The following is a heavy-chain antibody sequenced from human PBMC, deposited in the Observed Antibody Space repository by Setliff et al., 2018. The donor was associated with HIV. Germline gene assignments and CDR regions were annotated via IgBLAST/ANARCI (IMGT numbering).Heavy chain of an antibody. V-gene: IGHV1-18*01. J-gene: IGHJ4*02. CDR1: GYSFTSYS. D-gene: IGHD3-3*01. CDR2: VSAYNGNT. CDR3: AGDVSWRVRTYIDY. Sequence: GASVKVSCKASGYSFTSYSISWVRQAPGQGLEWMGWVSAYNGNTNYAQKLQGRVTMTTDTSTSTAYMELRSLRSEDTAVYYCAGDVSWRVRTYIDYWGQGALVTVSS.